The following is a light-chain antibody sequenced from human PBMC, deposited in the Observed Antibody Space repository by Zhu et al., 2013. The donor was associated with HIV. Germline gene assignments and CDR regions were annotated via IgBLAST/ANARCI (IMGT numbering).Light chain of an antibody. V-gene: IGLV2-14*01. J-gene: IGLJ3*02. Sequence: QSALTQPASVSGSLGQSVTISCTGTTSDIGTYKFVSWYQHHPDKAPKLVIFEVSYRPSGIPDRFSGSKSGTSATLDITGLQTGDEADYYCGTWESSLSVHVLFGGGTKLTVL. CDR1: TSDIGTYKF. CDR2: EVS. CDR3: GTWESSLSVHVL.